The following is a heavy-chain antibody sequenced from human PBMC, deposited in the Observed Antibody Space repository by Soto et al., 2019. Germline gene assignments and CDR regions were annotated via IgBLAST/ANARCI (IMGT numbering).Heavy chain of an antibody. Sequence: SETLSLTCTVPGDSVTNTGYFWGWVRQPPGEGLEWIASIHYSGITYYNPSLRSRVTISVDTSKNQFSLKLSSVTAADTAVYYCARLRNTPYYFDYWGQGTLVTVSS. J-gene: IGHJ4*02. CDR1: GDSVTNTGYF. V-gene: IGHV4-39*07. CDR3: ARLRNTPYYFDY. CDR2: IHYSGIT.